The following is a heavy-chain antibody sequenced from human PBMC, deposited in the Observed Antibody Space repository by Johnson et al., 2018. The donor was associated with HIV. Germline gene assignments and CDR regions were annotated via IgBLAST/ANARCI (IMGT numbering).Heavy chain of an antibody. CDR2: IKHDGSEK. V-gene: IGHV3-7*01. J-gene: IGHJ3*02. CDR1: GFTVSSNY. CDR3: ALTSYYDSRGAFDI. Sequence: VQLVESGGGLVQPGGSLRLSCAASGFTVSSNYMSWVRQAPGKGLEWVANIKHDGSEKHYVDAVKGRFTISRDNANNSLYLQMNSLRVEDTAVYYCALTSYYDSRGAFDIWGQGTMVTVSS. D-gene: IGHD3-22*01.